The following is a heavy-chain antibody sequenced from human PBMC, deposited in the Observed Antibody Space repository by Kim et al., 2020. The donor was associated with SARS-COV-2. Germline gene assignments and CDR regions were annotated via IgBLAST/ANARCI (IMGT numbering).Heavy chain of an antibody. CDR3: ARRKRSGWPSVAFDI. D-gene: IGHD6-19*01. CDR1: GFTFSDYW. CDR2: IKQNGSEN. Sequence: GGSLRLSCAASGFTFSDYWMSWVRQAPGTGLEWMANIKQNGSENYYVNSVKGRFTITRDHCKNSLYLQMNCLRAEEPALYYCARRKRSGWPSVAFDIWG. J-gene: IGHJ3*02. V-gene: IGHV3-7*03.